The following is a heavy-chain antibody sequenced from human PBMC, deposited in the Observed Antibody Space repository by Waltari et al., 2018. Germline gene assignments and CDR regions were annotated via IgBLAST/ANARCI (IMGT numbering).Heavy chain of an antibody. Sequence: EVQLVESGGGLIQPGGSLRLSCAASGFTVSRNYMTWVRQAPGKGLEWVSVIYSGGSTYYADSVKGRFTISRDNSKNTLYLQMNSLRAEDTAVYYCARGGEAAAGIFDYWGQGTLVTVSS. J-gene: IGHJ4*02. V-gene: IGHV3-53*01. CDR2: IYSGGST. CDR3: ARGGEAAAGIFDY. CDR1: GFTVSRNY. D-gene: IGHD6-13*01.